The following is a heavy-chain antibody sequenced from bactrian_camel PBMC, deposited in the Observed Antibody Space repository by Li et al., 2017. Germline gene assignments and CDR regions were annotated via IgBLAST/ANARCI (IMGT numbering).Heavy chain of an antibody. V-gene: IGHV3-2*01. J-gene: IGHJ6*01. CDR1: GFTFSSYY. Sequence: HVQLVESGGGLVQPGGSLRLSCAASGFTFSSYYMSWVRQVPGKGLEWVSTIYSDGTSTFYADSLKGRFTISRDNAEITVYLQMNSLKSEDTALYYCARSCGASCDFGYWGQGTQVTVS. D-gene: IGHD7*01. CDR2: IYSDGTST. CDR3: ARSCGASCDFGY.